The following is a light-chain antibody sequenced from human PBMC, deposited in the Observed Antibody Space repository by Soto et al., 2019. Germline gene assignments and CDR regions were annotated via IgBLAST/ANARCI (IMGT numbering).Light chain of an antibody. Sequence: DIQMTPSPSTLCGSVGDRGTITCRASQTSSSWLAWYQQKPGTAPQLMLYEASTLKSGVPSRFSGSGSVTEFTLTISSLQPDDFATYSCQHYTSDSEAFGQGTKV. CDR3: QHYTSDSEA. J-gene: IGKJ1*01. V-gene: IGKV1-5*03. CDR1: QTSSSW. CDR2: EAS.